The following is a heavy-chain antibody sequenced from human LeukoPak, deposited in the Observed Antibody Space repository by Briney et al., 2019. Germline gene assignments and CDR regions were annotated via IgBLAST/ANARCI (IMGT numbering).Heavy chain of an antibody. CDR2: IIPIFGTA. Sequence: SVKVSCKASGGTFSSYAISWVRQAPGQGLEWMGGIIPIFGTANYAQKFQDRVTITTDKSTSTAYMELSSLRSEDTAVYYCARDSKTLTTEPGHFDYWGQGTLVSVSP. CDR3: ARDSKTLTTEPGHFDY. J-gene: IGHJ4*02. CDR1: GGTFSSYA. D-gene: IGHD4-17*01. V-gene: IGHV1-69*05.